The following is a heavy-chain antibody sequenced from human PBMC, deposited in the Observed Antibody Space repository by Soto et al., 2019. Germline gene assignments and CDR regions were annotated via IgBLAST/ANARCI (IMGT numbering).Heavy chain of an antibody. V-gene: IGHV1-24*01. CDR1: GYTLTDLS. D-gene: IGHD3-3*01. CDR2: FDAEDGET. J-gene: IGHJ4*02. Sequence: QVQLVQSGAEVKKPGASVKVSCKVSGYTLTDLSMTWVRQAPGKGLEWMGGFDAEDGETIYAQKFQGRVTMTEDTSTDTAYMELSSLRPADTAVYYCATGSSPALLRFLEWLLNYWGQGTLVTVSS. CDR3: ATGSSPALLRFLEWLLNY.